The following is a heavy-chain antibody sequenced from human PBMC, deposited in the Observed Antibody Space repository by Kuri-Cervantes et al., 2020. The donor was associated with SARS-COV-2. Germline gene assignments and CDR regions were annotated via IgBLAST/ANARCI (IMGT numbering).Heavy chain of an antibody. CDR1: GISLTNSGLA. CDR2: IYWDHDK. V-gene: IGHV2-5*05. Sequence: SGPTLVKPTQTLTLTCTLSGISLTNSGLAVGWIRQPPGKALGWLGFIYWDHDKLYGPSLENRLTIARDTSQNQVVLTLTNMDPVDTATYYCSARGGQYFNHWGQGTSVTVSS. D-gene: IGHD4-23*01. J-gene: IGHJ1*01. CDR3: SARGGQYFNH.